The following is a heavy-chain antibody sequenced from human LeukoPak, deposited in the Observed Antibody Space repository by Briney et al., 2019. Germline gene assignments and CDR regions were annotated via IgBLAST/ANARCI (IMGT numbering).Heavy chain of an antibody. V-gene: IGHV3-33*01. D-gene: IGHD2-21*02. CDR3: ARSRGDGGSPVRYYYYYGVDV. J-gene: IGHJ6*02. Sequence: PGRSLRLSCAASGFTFSDYAMHWVRQAPGKGLEWVAVIWYDGSDKYYADSVRGRFTISRDNSKNTLYLQINSLGAEDMAVYYCARSRGDGGSPVRYYYYYGVDVWGQGTTVTVSS. CDR1: GFTFSDYA. CDR2: IWYDGSDK.